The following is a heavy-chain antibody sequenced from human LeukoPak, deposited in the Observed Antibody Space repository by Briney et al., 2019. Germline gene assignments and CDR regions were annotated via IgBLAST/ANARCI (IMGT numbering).Heavy chain of an antibody. CDR3: ARYRHSYYFDY. J-gene: IGHJ4*02. D-gene: IGHD6-6*01. Sequence: PGGSLRLSCAPSAFTFSSFSMSWVRQAPGKGLEWVANIRKDGSEKYYVDSVKGRFTISRDNAKNSLFLQMDSLRAEDTAVYYCARYRHSYYFDYWGQGTLVTVSS. CDR1: AFTFSSFS. V-gene: IGHV3-7*01. CDR2: IRKDGSEK.